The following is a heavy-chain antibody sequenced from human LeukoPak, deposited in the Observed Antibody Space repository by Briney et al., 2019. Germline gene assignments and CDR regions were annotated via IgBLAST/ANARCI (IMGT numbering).Heavy chain of an antibody. CDR2: MYYSGST. J-gene: IGHJ6*03. V-gene: IGHV4-39*01. CDR3: ATVRRGFGESSKYYSYYYMDV. D-gene: IGHD3-10*01. Sequence: SETLSLTCTVSGGSISSNNYYWGWIRQPPGKGLECIGTMYYSGSTYYNPSLKSRVTISVDTSKNQFSLNLSSVTAADTAVYYCATVRRGFGESSKYYSYYYMDVWGKGTTVTISS. CDR1: GGSISSNNYY.